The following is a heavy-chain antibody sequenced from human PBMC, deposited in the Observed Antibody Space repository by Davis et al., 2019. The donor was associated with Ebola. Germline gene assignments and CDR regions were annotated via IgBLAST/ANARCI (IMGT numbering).Heavy chain of an antibody. CDR2: LGTSADT. V-gene: IGHV3-23*01. CDR3: AKDTTNVWFDV. Sequence: GESLKISCAASGFIFSSYVMSWVRQAPGKGLEWVSTLGTSADTYYADSVKGRFTISRDNSKNTLHLQMNSLRAEDTAIYYCAKDTTNVWFDVWGQGTMVTVSS. D-gene: IGHD1-26*01. CDR1: GFIFSSYV. J-gene: IGHJ3*01.